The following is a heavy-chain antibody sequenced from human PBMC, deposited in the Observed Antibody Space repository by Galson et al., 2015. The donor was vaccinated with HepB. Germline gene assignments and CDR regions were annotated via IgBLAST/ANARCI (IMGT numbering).Heavy chain of an antibody. CDR2: ISGSGGST. D-gene: IGHD3-22*01. Sequence: SLRLSCAASGFTFSSYAMSWVRQAPGKGLEWVSAISGSGGSTYYADSVKGRFTISRDNSKNTLYLQMNSLRAEDTAVYYCAKFGLAYYDSSGKNGDYWGQGTLVTVSS. J-gene: IGHJ4*02. V-gene: IGHV3-23*01. CDR3: AKFGLAYYDSSGKNGDY. CDR1: GFTFSSYA.